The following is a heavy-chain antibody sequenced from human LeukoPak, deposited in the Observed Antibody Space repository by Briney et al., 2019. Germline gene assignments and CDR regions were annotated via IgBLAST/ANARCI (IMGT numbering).Heavy chain of an antibody. J-gene: IGHJ3*02. CDR3: AGRITMVRGVIAGASDAFDI. CDR1: GGSISSSSYY. CDR2: IYYSGST. V-gene: IGHV4-39*07. Sequence: PSETLSLTCTVSGGSISSSSYYWGWIRQPPGKGLEWIGSIYYSGSTYYNPSLKSRVTISVDTSKNQFSLKLSSVTAADTAVYYCAGRITMVRGVIAGASDAFDIWGQGTMVTVSS. D-gene: IGHD3-10*01.